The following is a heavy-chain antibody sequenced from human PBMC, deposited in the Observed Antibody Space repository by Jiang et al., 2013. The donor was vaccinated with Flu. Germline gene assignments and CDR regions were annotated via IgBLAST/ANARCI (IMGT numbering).Heavy chain of an antibody. CDR2: INSDGSST. V-gene: IGHV3-74*01. D-gene: IGHD3-10*01. CDR3: ASITMVQGVIPMGYYYYGMDV. CDR1: GFTFSSYW. J-gene: IGHJ6*02. Sequence: VQLVESGGGLVQPGGSLRLSCAASGFTFSSYWMHWVRQAPGKGLVWVSRINSDGSSTSYADSVKGRFTISRDNAKNTLYLQMNSLRAEDTAVYYCASITMVQGVIPMGYYYYGMDVWGQGTTVTVSS.